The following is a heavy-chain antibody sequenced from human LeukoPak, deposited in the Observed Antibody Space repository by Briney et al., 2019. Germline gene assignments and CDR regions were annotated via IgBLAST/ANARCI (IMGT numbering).Heavy chain of an antibody. D-gene: IGHD3-9*01. CDR2: MDPNSGNT. CDR3: ARVGRRYYDILTGYRSTYYFDY. Sequence: GASVKVSCKASGYTFTSYGISWVRQAPGQGLEWMGWMDPNSGNTGYAQKFQGRVTMTRNTSISTAYMELSSLRSEDTAVYYCARVGRRYYDILTGYRSTYYFDYWGQGTLVTVSS. V-gene: IGHV1-8*02. CDR1: GYTFTSYG. J-gene: IGHJ4*02.